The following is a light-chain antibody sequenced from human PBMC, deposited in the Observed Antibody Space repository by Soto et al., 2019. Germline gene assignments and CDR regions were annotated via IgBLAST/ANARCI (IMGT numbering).Light chain of an antibody. CDR3: NQRQSWPRT. J-gene: IGKJ1*01. CDR2: LNS. V-gene: IGKV3-11*01. Sequence: EIVFTPSPATLSSFPGDRVTLSCRASQAVNTRLAWYQHKPGQAPRLLIYLNSNRAAGIPARFSGSGSETDFTLTISDVETEDFAVYYCNQRQSWPRTFGQGTKVDIK. CDR1: QAVNTR.